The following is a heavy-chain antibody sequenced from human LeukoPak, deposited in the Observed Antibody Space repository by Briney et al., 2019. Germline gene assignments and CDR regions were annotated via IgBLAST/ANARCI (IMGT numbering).Heavy chain of an antibody. CDR2: INHSGST. V-gene: IGHV4-34*01. J-gene: IGHJ4*02. Sequence: SETLSLTCAVYGGSFSGYYWSWIRQPPGKGLEWIGEINHSGSTNYNPSLKSRVTISVDTSKNQFSLKLSSVTAADTAVYYCARGPGIFGVVIMGGLDYWGRGTLVTVSS. D-gene: IGHD3-3*01. CDR3: ARGPGIFGVVIMGGLDY. CDR1: GGSFSGYY.